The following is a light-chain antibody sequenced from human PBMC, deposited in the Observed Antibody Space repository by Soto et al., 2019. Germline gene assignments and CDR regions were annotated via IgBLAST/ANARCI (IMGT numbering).Light chain of an antibody. J-gene: IGLJ2*01. Sequence: QSVLTQPPSASGTPGQRVTISCSGSSSNIGSNTVNWYQQLPGTAPKPLIYSNNQRPSGVPDRFSGSKSGTSASLAISGLQSEDEADYFCAPWDDSLNAVLFGGGTKHTVL. CDR1: SSNIGSNT. CDR2: SNN. V-gene: IGLV1-44*01. CDR3: APWDDSLNAVL.